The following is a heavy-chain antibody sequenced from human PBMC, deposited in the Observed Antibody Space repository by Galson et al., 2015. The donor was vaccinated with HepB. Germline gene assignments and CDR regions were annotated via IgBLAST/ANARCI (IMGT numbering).Heavy chain of an antibody. D-gene: IGHD6-13*01. J-gene: IGHJ6*02. V-gene: IGHV1-69*06. CDR1: GGTFSSYS. Sequence: SVKVSCKASGGTFSSYSISWVRQAPGQGPEWMGGIIPIFGTANYAQRFQGRVTITADKSTNTAYMELSSLRSEDTAMYYCARGRRIAASGTSHYFFYYGMDVWGQGTTVTVSS. CDR2: IIPIFGTA. CDR3: ARGRRIAASGTSHYFFYYGMDV.